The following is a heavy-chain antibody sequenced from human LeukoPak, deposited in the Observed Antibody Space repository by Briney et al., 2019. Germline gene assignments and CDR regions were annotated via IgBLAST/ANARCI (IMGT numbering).Heavy chain of an antibody. J-gene: IGHJ4*02. CDR1: GGSISSGY. V-gene: IGHV4-59*01. CDR3: ARGSSRFDC. D-gene: IGHD6-13*01. CDR2: ISYSEST. Sequence: SETLSLTCTVSGGSISSGYWSWIRQPPGKGLEWIGYISYSESTPYSPSLKSRVTMSIDTSMNQFSLKVPSVTGADTAVYYCARGSSRFDCWGQGTLVTVSS.